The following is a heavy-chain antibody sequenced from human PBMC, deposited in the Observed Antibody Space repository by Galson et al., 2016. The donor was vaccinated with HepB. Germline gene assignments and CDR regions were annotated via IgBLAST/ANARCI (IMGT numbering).Heavy chain of an antibody. CDR3: ARELDHSFYFDY. J-gene: IGHJ4*02. Sequence: SVKVSCKASGYTFNTYNMHWVRQAPRQGLEWMGIIKPSGGNTIYAQKFQDRITMTRDTSTSTVYMELTSLRSEDTAVYYCARELDHSFYFDYWGQGTLLTVSS. D-gene: IGHD1-14*01. V-gene: IGHV1-46*02. CDR2: IKPSGGNT. CDR1: GYTFNTYN.